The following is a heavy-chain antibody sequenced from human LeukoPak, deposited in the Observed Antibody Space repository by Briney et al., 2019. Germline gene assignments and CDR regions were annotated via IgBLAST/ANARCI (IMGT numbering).Heavy chain of an antibody. J-gene: IGHJ4*02. V-gene: IGHV4-59*01. Sequence: SETLSLTRSVSGGSISSYYWSWIRQPPGKGLEWIGYIFYSGSTNYNPSLKSRVTISVDTSKNQFSLKLSSVTAADTAVYYRARAPEAAGTFDYWGQGTLVPVSS. CDR1: GGSISSYY. CDR3: ARAPEAAGTFDY. CDR2: IFYSGST. D-gene: IGHD6-13*01.